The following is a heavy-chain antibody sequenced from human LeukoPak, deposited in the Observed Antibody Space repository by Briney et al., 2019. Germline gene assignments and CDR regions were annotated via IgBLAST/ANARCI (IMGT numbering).Heavy chain of an antibody. J-gene: IGHJ4*02. V-gene: IGHV4-59*08. CDR1: GGSISSYY. D-gene: IGHD3-10*01. CDR3: ARHLRGVIPHFDY. Sequence: SETLSLTCTVSGGSISSYYWSWIRQPPGKGPEWIGYMYYSGSTKYNPSLKSRVTISVDTSKNQFSLRLSSVTAADTAVYYCARHLRGVIPHFDYWGQGNLVTVSS. CDR2: MYYSGST.